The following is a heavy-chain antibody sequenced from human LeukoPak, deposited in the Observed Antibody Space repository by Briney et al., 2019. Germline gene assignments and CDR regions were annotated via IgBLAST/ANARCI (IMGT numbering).Heavy chain of an antibody. V-gene: IGHV3-23*01. D-gene: IGHD2/OR15-2a*01. CDR3: AKGPLLWD. J-gene: IGHJ4*02. CDR2: ISGSGGST. Sequence: GGSLRLSCAASGFTFSSYAMSWVRQAPGKGLEWVASISGSGGSTYYADSVKGRFTISRDNPKNTLYLQMNSLRAEDTAVSYCAKGPLLWDWGQGTLVTVSS. CDR1: GFTFSSYA.